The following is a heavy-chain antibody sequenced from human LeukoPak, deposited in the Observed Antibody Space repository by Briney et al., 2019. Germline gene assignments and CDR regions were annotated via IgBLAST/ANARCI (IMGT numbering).Heavy chain of an antibody. CDR2: IHQHGSKE. V-gene: IGHV3-7*03. CDR3: AGSSKSERYYYYMDV. D-gene: IGHD1-26*01. J-gene: IGHJ6*03. CDR1: GFNFRAHW. Sequence: GGSLRLSCTTSGFNFRAHWMGWVRQAPGKGLEWVANIHQHGSKENYVDSVKGRFTISRDNAKNSIYLQMNSLRAEDTAIYYCAGSSKSERYYYYMDVWGKGTTVTVSS.